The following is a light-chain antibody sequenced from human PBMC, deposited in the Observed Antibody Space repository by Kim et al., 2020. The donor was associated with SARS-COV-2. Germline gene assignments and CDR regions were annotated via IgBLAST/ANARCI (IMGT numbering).Light chain of an antibody. J-gene: IGKJ2*01. CDR3: QQYGSSPQT. CDR2: GAA. CDR1: QSVSSSY. Sequence: LSPGERATRACRASQSVSSSYLAWYQQKPGQAPRLLSYGAASRATGIPDRFSGSGSGTDFTLTISRLEPEDFAVYYCQQYGSSPQTFGQGTELE. V-gene: IGKV3-20*01.